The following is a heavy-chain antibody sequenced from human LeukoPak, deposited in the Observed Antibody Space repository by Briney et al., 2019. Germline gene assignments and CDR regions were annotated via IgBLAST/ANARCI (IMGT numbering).Heavy chain of an antibody. D-gene: IGHD3-22*01. Sequence: SETLSLTCTVSGGSISSSSYYWGWIRQPPGKGLEWIGSSCYSGSTYYNPSLKSRVTISVDTSKNQFSLKLSSVTAADTAVYYCARDLGAPLTMITGYWGQGTLVTVSS. J-gene: IGHJ4*02. CDR3: ARDLGAPLTMITGY. V-gene: IGHV4-39*07. CDR2: SCYSGST. CDR1: GGSISSSSYY.